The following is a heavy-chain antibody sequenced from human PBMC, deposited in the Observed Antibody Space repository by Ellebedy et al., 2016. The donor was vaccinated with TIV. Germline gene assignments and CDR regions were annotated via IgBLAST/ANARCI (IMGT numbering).Heavy chain of an antibody. CDR3: AVLTTQPHKATY. Sequence: SETLSPTCGVYGGSFSGYYWSWIRQPPGKGLEWIGEIYHGGSISYNPSLKSRVAISADTSKNQFSLTLSSVTAADTALYYCAVLTTQPHKATYWGQGTLVTVSS. D-gene: IGHD4-17*01. V-gene: IGHV4-34*01. CDR1: GGSFSGYY. CDR2: IYHGGSI. J-gene: IGHJ4*02.